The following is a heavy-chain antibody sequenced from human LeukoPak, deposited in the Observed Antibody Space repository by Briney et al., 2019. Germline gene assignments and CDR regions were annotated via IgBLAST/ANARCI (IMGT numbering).Heavy chain of an antibody. Sequence: GASVKVSCKASGYTFTSYGISWVRQAPGQGLEWMGRIIPILGIANYAQKFQGRVTITADKSTSTAYMELSSLRSEDTAVYYCASFAKGWLQPDHHFDYWGQGTLVTVSS. CDR1: GYTFTSYG. J-gene: IGHJ4*02. CDR2: IIPILGIA. D-gene: IGHD5-24*01. V-gene: IGHV1-69*04. CDR3: ASFAKGWLQPDHHFDY.